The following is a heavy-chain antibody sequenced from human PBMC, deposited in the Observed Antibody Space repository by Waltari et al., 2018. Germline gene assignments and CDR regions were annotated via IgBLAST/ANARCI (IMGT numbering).Heavy chain of an antibody. V-gene: IGHV4-4*02. CDR2: IQPSGRT. D-gene: IGHD2-15*01. J-gene: IGHJ4*02. Sequence: QVQLQESGPGLVTPSGTLSLTCVVSGASISSNYWWSWVRQSPGKGLEWIGQIQPSGRTYSTPSLQSRVSVSLDKSKNQFSLSLYFVSDADTAVYYCAADRGNGLYFDYWGQGTLVTVSS. CDR3: AADRGNGLYFDY. CDR1: GASISSNYW.